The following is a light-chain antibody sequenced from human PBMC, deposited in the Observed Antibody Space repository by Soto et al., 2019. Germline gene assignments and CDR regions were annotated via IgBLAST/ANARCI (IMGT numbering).Light chain of an antibody. CDR1: EGLVYGDGNTY. Sequence: DVVLTQSPLFLSATLGQPASISCRSSEGLVYGDGNTYLSWFQRRPGHAPRRLIYAVSDRDSGVPDRFSGSGSGTDFTLRISRVEAEDFGDYFCMQGTRWPFTFGQGTKLEIK. V-gene: IGKV2-30*01. J-gene: IGKJ2*01. CDR2: AVS. CDR3: MQGTRWPFT.